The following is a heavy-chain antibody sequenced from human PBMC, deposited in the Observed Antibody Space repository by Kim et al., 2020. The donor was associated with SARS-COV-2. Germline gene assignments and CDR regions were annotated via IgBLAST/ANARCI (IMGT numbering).Heavy chain of an antibody. Sequence: SETLSLTCTVSGGSISSYYWSWIRQPPGKGLEWIGYIYYSGSTNYNPSLKSRVTISVDTSKNQFSLKLSSVTAADTAVYYCARYGDYVWGPPGFDPWGQGTLVTVSS. J-gene: IGHJ5*02. D-gene: IGHD3-16*01. CDR1: GGSISSYY. V-gene: IGHV4-59*01. CDR3: ARYGDYVWGPPGFDP. CDR2: IYYSGST.